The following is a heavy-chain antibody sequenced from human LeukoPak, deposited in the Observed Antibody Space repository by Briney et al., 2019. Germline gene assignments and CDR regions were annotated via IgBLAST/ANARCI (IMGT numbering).Heavy chain of an antibody. D-gene: IGHD2-15*01. CDR1: GFTFSSYE. CDR2: ISSSGSTI. J-gene: IGHJ4*02. V-gene: IGHV3-48*03. CDR3: ARASGYCSGGSCYWGARRPTPFDY. Sequence: GGSLRLSCAASGFTFSSYEMNWVRQAPGKGLEWVSYISSSGSTIYYADSVKGLFTISRDNAKNSLYLQMNSLRAEDTAVYYCARASGYCSGGSCYWGARRPTPFDYWGQGTLVTVSS.